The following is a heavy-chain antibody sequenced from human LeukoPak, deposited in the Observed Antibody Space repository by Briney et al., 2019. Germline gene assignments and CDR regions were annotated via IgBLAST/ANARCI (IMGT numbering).Heavy chain of an antibody. V-gene: IGHV4-59*08. Sequence: SETLSLTCTVSGGSIRSYYWSWIRQPPGKGLEWIGYIYYSGSTNYNPSLKSRVTTSVDTSKNQFSLKLSSVTAADTAVYYCARQNPSGSYGYYFDYWGQGTLVTVSS. CDR2: IYYSGST. J-gene: IGHJ4*02. CDR1: GGSIRSYY. CDR3: ARQNPSGSYGYYFDY. D-gene: IGHD1-26*01.